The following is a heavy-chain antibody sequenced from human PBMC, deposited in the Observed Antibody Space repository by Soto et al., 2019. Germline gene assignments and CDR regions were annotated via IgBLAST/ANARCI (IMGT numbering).Heavy chain of an antibody. V-gene: IGHV4-31*03. D-gene: IGHD5-12*01. J-gene: IGHJ6*02. CDR3: ASTVATPHYYYYGMDV. CDR2: IYYSGST. CDR1: GGSISSGGYY. Sequence: SETLSLTCTVSGGSISSGGYYWSWIRQHPGKGLEWIGYIYYSGSTYYNPSLKSRVTISVDTSKNQFSLKLSSVAAADTAVYYCASTVATPHYYYYGMDVWGQGTTVTVSS.